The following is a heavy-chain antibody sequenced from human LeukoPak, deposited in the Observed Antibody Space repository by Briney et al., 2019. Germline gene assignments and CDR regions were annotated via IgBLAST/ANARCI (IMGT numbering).Heavy chain of an antibody. Sequence: GGSLRLSCAASGFTFSTYPMAWVRQAPGKGLDWVSVIGAGGSGPNYADSVEGRFTISRDNAKNSLYLQMNSLRAEDTAVYYCAKDVRFLGHWGQGTLVTVSS. V-gene: IGHV3-23*01. CDR3: AKDVRFLGH. D-gene: IGHD3-3*01. J-gene: IGHJ4*02. CDR2: IGAGGSGP. CDR1: GFTFSTYP.